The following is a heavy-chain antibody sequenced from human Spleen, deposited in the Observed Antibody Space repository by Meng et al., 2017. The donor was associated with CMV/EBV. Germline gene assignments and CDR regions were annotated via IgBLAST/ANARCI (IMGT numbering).Heavy chain of an antibody. V-gene: IGHV3-69-1*01. CDR2: ISSSGFV. J-gene: IGHJ6*02. CDR1: GFTFSKYA. CDR3: ARDGGARGSYYYYYGMDV. D-gene: IGHD3-10*01. Sequence: GESLKISCAASGFTFSKYAMNWVRQAPGKGLEWVSSISSSGFVYYADSVKGRFTISRDNAKNSLYLQMNSLRAEDTAVYYCARDGGARGSYYYYYGMDVWGQGTTVTVSS.